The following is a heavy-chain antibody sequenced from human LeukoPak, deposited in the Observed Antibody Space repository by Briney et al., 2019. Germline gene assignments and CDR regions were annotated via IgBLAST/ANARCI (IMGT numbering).Heavy chain of an antibody. CDR3: AKWGDYDILTGYYVSDF. Sequence: GGSLRLSCAASGFIFRNYATRWVRQAPGKGLEWVSAITGSGDSTYYADSVKGRFTISRDNSKNTLYVEMNTLRAEDTAVYYCAKWGDYDILTGYYVSDFWGQGTLVTVSS. V-gene: IGHV3-23*01. D-gene: IGHD3-9*01. CDR1: GFIFRNYA. J-gene: IGHJ4*02. CDR2: ITGSGDST.